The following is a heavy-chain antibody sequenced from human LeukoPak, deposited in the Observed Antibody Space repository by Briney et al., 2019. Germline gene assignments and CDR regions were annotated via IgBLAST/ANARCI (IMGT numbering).Heavy chain of an antibody. CDR1: GYSFPNYW. CDR3: ARLWGDSSGYTEFDY. V-gene: IGHV5-51*01. CDR2: IYPGDSDT. D-gene: IGHD3-22*01. Sequence: GESLKISCKGSGYSFPNYWIGWVRQMPGKGLEWMGIIYPGDSDTRYSPSFQGQVTISADKSISTAYLQWSSLKASDTAMYYCARLWGDSSGYTEFDYWGQGTLVTVSS. J-gene: IGHJ4*02.